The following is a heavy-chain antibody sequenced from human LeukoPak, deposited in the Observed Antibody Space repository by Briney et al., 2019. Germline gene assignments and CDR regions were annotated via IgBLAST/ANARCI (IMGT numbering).Heavy chain of an antibody. CDR2: ISYDGRNK. Sequence: PGRSLRLSCAASGFTFSTYGMHWVRQAPGKGLEWVAVISYDGRNKEYADSVKGRFTISRDNSKNTLYLQMNSLRAEDTAVYYCARDLENYYGSGRQNFDYWGQGTLVTVSS. J-gene: IGHJ4*02. CDR1: GFTFSTYG. CDR3: ARDLENYYGSGRQNFDY. V-gene: IGHV3-30*03. D-gene: IGHD3-10*01.